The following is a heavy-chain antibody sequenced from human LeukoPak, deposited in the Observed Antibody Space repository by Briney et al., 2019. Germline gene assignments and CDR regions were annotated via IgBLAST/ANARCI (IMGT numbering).Heavy chain of an antibody. D-gene: IGHD6-6*01. J-gene: IGHJ4*02. CDR2: ISWNSGSI. Sequence: GRSLRLSCAASGFTFDDYAVHWVRQAPGKGLEWVSGISWNSGSIGYADSVKGRFTISRDNAKNSLYLQMNSLRAEDTALYYCAKERSSSFDYWGQGTLVTVSS. CDR1: GFTFDDYA. CDR3: AKERSSSFDY. V-gene: IGHV3-9*01.